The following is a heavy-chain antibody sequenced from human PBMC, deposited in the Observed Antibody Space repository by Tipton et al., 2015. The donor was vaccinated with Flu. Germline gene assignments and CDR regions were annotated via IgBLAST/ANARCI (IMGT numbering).Heavy chain of an antibody. CDR3: ARDWDTDYDVDFYYYYSMDV. D-gene: IGHD4-17*01. CDR2: VHYSGST. J-gene: IGHJ6*02. CDR1: GGFISSRHW. Sequence: TLSLTCVVSGGFISSRHWWSWVRQPPGKGLEWIGQVHYSGSTNYNPSLKSRVTMSLDKSKNQFSLKLTSVTAADTAVYYCARDWDTDYDVDFYYYYSMDVWGQGTTVTVSS. V-gene: IGHV4-4*02.